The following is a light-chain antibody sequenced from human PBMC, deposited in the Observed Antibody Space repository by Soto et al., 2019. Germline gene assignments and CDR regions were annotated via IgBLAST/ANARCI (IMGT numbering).Light chain of an antibody. V-gene: IGKV3-15*01. CDR3: QQYNNWPPYT. CDR2: GAS. CDR1: QSVSSN. J-gene: IGKJ2*01. Sequence: EIVMTQSPATLSVSPGERATLSCRASQSVSSNLAWYQQKPGQAPRLLIYGASTRATGIPARFSGSGSGTEFTLTNSSLQSEDVAVYFSQQYNNWPPYTFGQGTKLEIK.